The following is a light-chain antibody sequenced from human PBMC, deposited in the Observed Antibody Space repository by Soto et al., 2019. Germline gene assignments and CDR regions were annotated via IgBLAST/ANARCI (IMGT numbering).Light chain of an antibody. CDR1: SSDVGGYNY. CDR2: DVT. CDR3: TSFAGRGTYV. V-gene: IGLV2-14*01. Sequence: QSVRTQPASVSGSPGQSIAVSCTGTSSDVGGYNYVSWYQPYPGKAPNLIIFDVTNRPSGVSDRFSGSKSGSTASLTISGLQSDDEADYYCTSFAGRGTYVFGPVTKVTVL. J-gene: IGLJ1*01.